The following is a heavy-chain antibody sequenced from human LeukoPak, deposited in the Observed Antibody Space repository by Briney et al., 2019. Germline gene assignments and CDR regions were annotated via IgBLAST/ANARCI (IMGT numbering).Heavy chain of an antibody. CDR3: AKDLYDSSGYPPNDY. Sequence: GGSLRLSCAASGFTFSSYGMSWVRQAPGKGLEWVSVISGSGGSTYYADSVKGRFTISRDNSKNTLYLQMNSLRAEGTAVYYCAKDLYDSSGYPPNDYWGQGTLVTVSS. D-gene: IGHD3-22*01. CDR1: GFTFSSYG. J-gene: IGHJ4*02. CDR2: ISGSGGST. V-gene: IGHV3-23*01.